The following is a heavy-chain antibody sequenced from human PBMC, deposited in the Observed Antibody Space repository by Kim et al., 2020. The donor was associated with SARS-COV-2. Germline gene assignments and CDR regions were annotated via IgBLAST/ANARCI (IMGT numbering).Heavy chain of an antibody. Sequence: SVKGRFTISRDNSRNTLYLQMNSLRAEDTAIYYCAKVRDRTSPYYYYMDVWGKGTTVTVSS. V-gene: IGHV3-23*01. D-gene: IGHD2-2*01. J-gene: IGHJ6*03. CDR3: AKVRDRTSPYYYYMDV.